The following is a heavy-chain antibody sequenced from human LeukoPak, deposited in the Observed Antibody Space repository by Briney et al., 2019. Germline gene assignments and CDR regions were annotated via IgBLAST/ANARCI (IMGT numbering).Heavy chain of an antibody. Sequence: ASVKVSCKASGYTFTSYGISWVRQAPGQELEWMGWISAYNGNTNYAQKLQGRVTMTTDTSTSTAYMELRSLRSDDTAVYYCARGIAAAGDQYYMDVWGKGTTVTVSS. D-gene: IGHD6-13*01. J-gene: IGHJ6*03. CDR2: ISAYNGNT. CDR1: GYTFTSYG. CDR3: ARGIAAAGDQYYMDV. V-gene: IGHV1-18*01.